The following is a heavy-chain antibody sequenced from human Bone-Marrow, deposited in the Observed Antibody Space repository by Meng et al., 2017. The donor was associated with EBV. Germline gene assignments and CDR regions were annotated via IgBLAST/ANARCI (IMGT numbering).Heavy chain of an antibody. D-gene: IGHD6-6*01. CDR2: INHSGST. J-gene: IGHJ5*02. CDR1: GGSFSGYY. Sequence: QVQPPQGGAGLLKPSATPSLTCAVYGGSFSGYYWSWIRQPPGKGLEWIGEINHSGSTNYNASLKSRVTISVDTSKNQFSLKLSSVTAADTAVYYCAREVYNWFDPWGQGTLVTVS. CDR3: AREVYNWFDP. V-gene: IGHV4-34*01.